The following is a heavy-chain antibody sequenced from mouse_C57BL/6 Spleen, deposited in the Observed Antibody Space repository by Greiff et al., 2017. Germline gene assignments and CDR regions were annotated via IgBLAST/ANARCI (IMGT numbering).Heavy chain of an antibody. CDR3: ASQSYSNYVDDYAMDY. J-gene: IGHJ4*01. Sequence: QVQLQQSGAELVKPGASVKLSCKASGYTFTSYWMHWVKQRPGRGLEWIGRIDPNSGGTKYNEKFKSKATLTVDKPSSTAYMQLSSLTSADSAVYYCASQSYSNYVDDYAMDYWGQGTSVTVSS. D-gene: IGHD2-5*01. CDR1: GYTFTSYW. CDR2: IDPNSGGT. V-gene: IGHV1-72*01.